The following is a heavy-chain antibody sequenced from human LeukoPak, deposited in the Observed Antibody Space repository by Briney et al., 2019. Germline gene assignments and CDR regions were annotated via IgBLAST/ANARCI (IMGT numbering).Heavy chain of an antibody. CDR1: GYTFTSYD. V-gene: IGHV1-8*03. J-gene: IGHJ4*02. CDR2: MNPNSGNT. Sequence: ASVKVSCKASGYTFTSYDINWVRQATGQGLEWMGWMNPNSGNTGYAQKFQGRVTITRNTSISTAYVELSSLRSEDTAVYYCARGLHDFWSGYYPLFDYWGQGTLVTVSS. CDR3: ARGLHDFWSGYYPLFDY. D-gene: IGHD3-3*01.